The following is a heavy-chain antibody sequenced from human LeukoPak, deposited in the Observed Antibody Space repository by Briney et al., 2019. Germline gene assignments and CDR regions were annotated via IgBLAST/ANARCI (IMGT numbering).Heavy chain of an antibody. D-gene: IGHD1-26*01. CDR1: GFTFSSYG. V-gene: IGHV3-30*02. Sequence: GGSLRLSCAASGFTFSSYGMHWVRQAPGRGREWVAFIRYDGSNKYYADSVKGRFTISRDNSKNTLYLQMNSLRAEDTAVYYCAKDFSGSFDYWGQGTLVTVSS. CDR3: AKDFSGSFDY. CDR2: IRYDGSNK. J-gene: IGHJ4*02.